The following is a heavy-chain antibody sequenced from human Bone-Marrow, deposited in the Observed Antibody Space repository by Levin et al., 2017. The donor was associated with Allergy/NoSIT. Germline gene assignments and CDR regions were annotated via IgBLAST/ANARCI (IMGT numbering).Heavy chain of an antibody. Sequence: PGESLKISCAASGFMFSSYGMHWVRQAPGKGLEWVAVIWYDGTNKYYADSVKGRFTISRDNSKNTLYLQMDSLRAEDTAVYYCSRGGGSGWDDGYFDFWGQGTLVTVSS. J-gene: IGHJ4*02. CDR1: GFMFSSYG. D-gene: IGHD6-19*01. V-gene: IGHV3-33*01. CDR2: IWYDGTNK. CDR3: SRGGGSGWDDGYFDF.